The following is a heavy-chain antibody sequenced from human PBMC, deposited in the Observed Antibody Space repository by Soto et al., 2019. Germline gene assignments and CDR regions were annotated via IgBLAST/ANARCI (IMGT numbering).Heavy chain of an antibody. J-gene: IGHJ4*02. Sequence: PSETLSLTCNVSCGSISSGGYFWGWIRQHPGKGLEWIGHIYYSGRTYSNPSLKSRLLIAVDTSKNQISLMLTSVTAADTAVYYCARFAKEENPKVGSWYYFDFWGQGILVTVSS. CDR1: CGSISSGGYF. CDR3: ARFAKEENPKVGSWYYFDF. CDR2: IYYSGRT. V-gene: IGHV4-31*03. D-gene: IGHD6-13*01.